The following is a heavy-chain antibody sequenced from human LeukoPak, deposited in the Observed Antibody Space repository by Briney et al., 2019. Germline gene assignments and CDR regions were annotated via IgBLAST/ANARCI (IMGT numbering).Heavy chain of an antibody. CDR1: GGSISSGGYY. Sequence: SETLSLTCAVSGGSISSGGYYWSWIRQPPGKGLEWIGYIYHSGSTYYNPSLKSRVTISVDRSKNQFSLKLSSVTAADTAVYYCARAPAAAGALYYFDYWGQGTLVTVSS. J-gene: IGHJ4*02. CDR2: IYHSGST. CDR3: ARAPAAAGALYYFDY. V-gene: IGHV4-30-2*01. D-gene: IGHD6-13*01.